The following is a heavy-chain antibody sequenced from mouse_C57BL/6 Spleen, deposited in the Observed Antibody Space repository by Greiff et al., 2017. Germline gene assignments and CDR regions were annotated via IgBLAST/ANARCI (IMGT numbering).Heavy chain of an antibody. Sequence: QVQLKQPGTELVKPGASVKLSCKASGYTFTSYWMHWVKQRPGQGLEWIGNINPSNGGTNYNEKFKSKATLTVDKSSSTAYMQRSSLPSEDSAVYDCARDGSSYRDFDYWGQGTTLTVSS. CDR2: INPSNGGT. D-gene: IGHD1-1*01. V-gene: IGHV1-53*01. CDR3: ARDGSSYRDFDY. J-gene: IGHJ2*01. CDR1: GYTFTSYW.